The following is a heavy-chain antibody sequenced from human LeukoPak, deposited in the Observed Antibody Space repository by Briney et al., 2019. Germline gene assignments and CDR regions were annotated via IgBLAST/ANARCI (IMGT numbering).Heavy chain of an antibody. Sequence: ASVKVSCKASGYTFSSYAMHWVRQAPGQRLEWMGWINAGYGNTKYSQKFQGRVTITTNTSASTAYMELSSLRSEDAAVYYCASPPPGIAVAGRFAFDIWGQGTMVTVSS. J-gene: IGHJ3*02. V-gene: IGHV1-3*01. CDR1: GYTFSSYA. CDR2: INAGYGNT. D-gene: IGHD6-19*01. CDR3: ASPPPGIAVAGRFAFDI.